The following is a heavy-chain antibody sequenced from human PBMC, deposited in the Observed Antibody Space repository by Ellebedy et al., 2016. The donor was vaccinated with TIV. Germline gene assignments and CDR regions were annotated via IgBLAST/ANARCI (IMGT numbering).Heavy chain of an antibody. CDR2: MNGDGNER. CDR3: TKDGSGTMNF. J-gene: IGHJ4*02. Sequence: PGGSLRLSCAVSGFTFSTSWMSWVRQAPGQGLEWVANMNGDGNERYYVDSVEGRFTISRDNTRNSLYPQMNSLRADETAVYYCTKDGSGTMNFWGQGTLVTVSS. CDR1: GFTFSTSW. V-gene: IGHV3-7*01. D-gene: IGHD1-1*01.